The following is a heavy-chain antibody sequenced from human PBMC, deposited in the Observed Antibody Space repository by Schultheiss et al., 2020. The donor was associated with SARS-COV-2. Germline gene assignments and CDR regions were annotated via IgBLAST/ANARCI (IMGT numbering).Heavy chain of an antibody. CDR3: ARGYCSGGSCQRGY. V-gene: IGHV3-30*04. CDR1: GFTFSSYA. Sequence: GESLKISCAASGFTFSSYAMHWVRQAPGKGLEWVAVISYDGSNKYYADSVKGRFTISRDNSKNTLSLQMNSLTAEDTAVYYCARGYCSGGSCQRGYWGQGTLVTVSS. J-gene: IGHJ4*02. CDR2: ISYDGSNK. D-gene: IGHD2-15*01.